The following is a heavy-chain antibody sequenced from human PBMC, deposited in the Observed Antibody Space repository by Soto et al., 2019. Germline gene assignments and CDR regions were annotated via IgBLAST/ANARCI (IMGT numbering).Heavy chain of an antibody. Sequence: GSLRLSCAASGFIFSNYGIHWVRQAPGKGLEWVALIWYDGSNKYYADSVKGRFIVSRDNTNNTVYLQLNSLTADDTAVYYCAREGLVAESQDFWGPGTLVTVSS. CDR3: AREGLVAESQDF. V-gene: IGHV3-33*01. CDR1: GFIFSNYG. CDR2: IWYDGSNK. J-gene: IGHJ4*02. D-gene: IGHD5-12*01.